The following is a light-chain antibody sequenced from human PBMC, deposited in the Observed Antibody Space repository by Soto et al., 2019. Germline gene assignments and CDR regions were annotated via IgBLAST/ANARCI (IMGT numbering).Light chain of an antibody. CDR3: QQRSNWLPELT. V-gene: IGKV3-11*01. CDR1: QSVSSY. J-gene: IGKJ4*01. Sequence: EIVLTQSPATLSLSPGERATLSCRASQSVSSYLAWYQQKPGQPPRLLIYDASNRATGIPARFSGSGSGTDFTLTISSREPEDFAVYYCQQRSNWLPELTFGGGTKVEIK. CDR2: DAS.